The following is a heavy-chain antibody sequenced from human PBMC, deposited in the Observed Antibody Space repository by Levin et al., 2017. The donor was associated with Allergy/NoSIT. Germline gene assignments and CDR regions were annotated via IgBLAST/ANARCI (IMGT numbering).Heavy chain of an antibody. V-gene: IGHV3-23*01. J-gene: IGHJ4*02. CDR1: GLTFSSYA. CDR3: AKGESTVVRVYDN. D-gene: IGHD4-23*01. CDR2: ISSGGTTT. Sequence: PGGSLRLSCAASGLTFSSYAMGWVRQAPGKGLEWVSSISSGGTTTYYADSVKGRFTISRDNSKNTLYLQMNSLRAEDTAVYYCAKGESTVVRVYDNWGQGTLVTVSS.